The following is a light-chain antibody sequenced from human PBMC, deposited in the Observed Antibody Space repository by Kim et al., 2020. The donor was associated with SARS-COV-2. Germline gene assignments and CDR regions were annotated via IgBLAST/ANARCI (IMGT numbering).Light chain of an antibody. CDR2: QDV. J-gene: IGLJ2*01. CDR1: LLGNKY. V-gene: IGLV3-1*01. Sequence: SYELTQPPSVSVSPGQTASITCSGDLLGNKYSCWYQQKPGQSPVLIIYQDVKRPSGIPERFSGSNSGNTATLTISGTQAVDEADYFCQAWDSSTVVFGGGTQLTFL. CDR3: QAWDSSTVV.